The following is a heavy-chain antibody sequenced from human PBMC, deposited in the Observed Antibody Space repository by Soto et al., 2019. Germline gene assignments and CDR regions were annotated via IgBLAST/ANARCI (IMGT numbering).Heavy chain of an antibody. CDR1: GSSVSNYY. CDR3: ARGGIQLSYAFDY. V-gene: IGHV4-4*07. CDR2: IYTSGST. D-gene: IGHD5-18*01. Sequence: ETLSLTCRVSGSSVSNYYSSWIRQPAGKGLEHIGLIYTSGSTSYNPSLKSRVTMSMDTSQTQIYLNLTSVTAADTAVYYCARGGIQLSYAFDYWGQGIQVTVYS. J-gene: IGHJ4*02.